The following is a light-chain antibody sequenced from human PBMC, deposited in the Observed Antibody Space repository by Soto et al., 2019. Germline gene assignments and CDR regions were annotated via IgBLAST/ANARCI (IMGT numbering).Light chain of an antibody. CDR2: KAS. J-gene: IGKJ1*01. CDR3: QQYNTYPWT. CDR1: QSVSGW. Sequence: DIQMTQSPSTLSASVGDTVTVTYRASQSVSGWLAWYQQKPGEAPKLLIYKASSLESGVPSRFSGSGSGTEFTLTISSLEPEEFAPYYCQQYNTYPWTFGQGTNVDIK. V-gene: IGKV1-5*03.